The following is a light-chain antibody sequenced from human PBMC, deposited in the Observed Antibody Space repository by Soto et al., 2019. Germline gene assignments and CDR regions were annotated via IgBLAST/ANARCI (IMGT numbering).Light chain of an antibody. CDR1: SSDVGAYNY. CDR2: GVS. J-gene: IGLJ1*01. CDR3: SSYTSTSPPFL. Sequence: QSALTQPASVSGSPGQSITISCTGTSSDVGAYNYVSWYQHHPDKAPKVMIYGVSLRPSGVSDRFSGSKSGNTASLTISGLQAEDEADYYCSSYTSTSPPFLFGTGTKVTVL. V-gene: IGLV2-14*03.